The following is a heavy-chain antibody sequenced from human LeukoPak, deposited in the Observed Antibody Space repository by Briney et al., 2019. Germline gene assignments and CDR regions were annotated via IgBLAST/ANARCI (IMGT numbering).Heavy chain of an antibody. Sequence: GGSLRLSCAASGFTFSSYSMNWVRQAPGKGLEWVSSITSSSSHIYYADSVKGRFTISRDNAKNSLFLRMNSLRADDTAVYYCARTWKYYFDNWGQGTLVTVSS. J-gene: IGHJ4*02. CDR1: GFTFSSYS. CDR3: ARTWKYYFDN. V-gene: IGHV3-21*01. D-gene: IGHD1-1*01. CDR2: ITSSSSHI.